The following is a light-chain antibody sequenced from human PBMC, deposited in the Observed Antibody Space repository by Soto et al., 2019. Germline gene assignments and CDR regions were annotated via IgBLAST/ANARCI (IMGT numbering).Light chain of an antibody. CDR2: GVS. V-gene: IGKV3-15*01. J-gene: IGKJ2*01. CDR1: QSVSSK. CDR3: PPYNNWPHT. Sequence: EILMTQSPATLSVSPGERATLSYRASQSVSSKLSWFQQKPGQAPSLLIYGVSIRATGVPVRFSDSGSGTDFNLTIYSLQSEDFAVYYCPPYNNWPHTFGEGTKLEIK.